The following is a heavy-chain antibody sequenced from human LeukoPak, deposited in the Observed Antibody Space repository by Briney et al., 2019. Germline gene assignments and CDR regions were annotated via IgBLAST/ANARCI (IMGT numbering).Heavy chain of an antibody. CDR3: AKDNGGSSSFDY. CDR2: ISWNSGSI. V-gene: IGHV3-9*01. D-gene: IGHD6-6*01. CDR1: GFTFDDYA. J-gene: IGHJ4*02. Sequence: HPGGSLRLSCAASGFTFDDYAMDWVRQAPGKGLEWVSGISWNSGSIGYADSVKGRFTISRDNAKNSLYLQMNSLRAEDTALYYCAKDNGGSSSFDYWGQGTLVTVSS.